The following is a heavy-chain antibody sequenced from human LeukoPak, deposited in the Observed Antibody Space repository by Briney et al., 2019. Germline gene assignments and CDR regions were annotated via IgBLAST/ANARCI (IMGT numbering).Heavy chain of an antibody. Sequence: PSETLSLTCAVSGHSISTGYYWGWIRQPSGQGLEWIGSMSHNRGTYYNPSLKSRVTISMDTSKNQISLRLTSVTAADTAVYYCASYYASGVSAYNYYGMDVWGKGTTVTVSS. D-gene: IGHD3-10*01. CDR2: MSHNRGT. V-gene: IGHV4-38-2*01. J-gene: IGHJ6*04. CDR1: GHSISTGYY. CDR3: ASYYASGVSAYNYYGMDV.